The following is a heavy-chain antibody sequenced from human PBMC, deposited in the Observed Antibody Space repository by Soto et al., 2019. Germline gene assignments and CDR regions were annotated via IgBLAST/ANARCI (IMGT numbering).Heavy chain of an antibody. D-gene: IGHD5-12*01. CDR1: GGSISSSIYY. CDR2: ISYSGTT. V-gene: IGHV4-39*01. CDR3: ARRRGGVVATENWLDP. J-gene: IGHJ5*02. Sequence: PSETLSLTCTVSGGSISSSIYYWGWIRQSPGKGLEWIGTISYSGTTYYNPSLKSRVTISVDTSKNQFSLNLSSVTAADTAVYYCARRRGGVVATENWLDPWGQGTLVTVSS.